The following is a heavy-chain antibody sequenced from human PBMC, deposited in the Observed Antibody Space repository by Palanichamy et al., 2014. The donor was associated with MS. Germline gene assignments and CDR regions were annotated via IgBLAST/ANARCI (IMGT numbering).Heavy chain of an antibody. CDR2: IRYDGSNK. V-gene: IGHV3-30*02. Sequence: QVQLMESGGGVVQPGGSLRLSFAASGFTFSSYGIHWVRQAPGKGLEWVAFIRYDGSNKYYADSVKGRFTISRDNSKNTLYLQMNSLRAEDTAVYYCAKDSGVGGRTIYTSSEIWDGLDVWGQGTTVTVSS. CDR1: GFTFSSYG. D-gene: IGHD2-2*02. J-gene: IGHJ6*02. CDR3: AKDSGVGGRTIYTSSEIWDGLDV.